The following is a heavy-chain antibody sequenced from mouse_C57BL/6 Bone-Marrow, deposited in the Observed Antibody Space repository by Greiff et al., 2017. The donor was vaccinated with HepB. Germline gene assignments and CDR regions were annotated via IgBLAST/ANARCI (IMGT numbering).Heavy chain of an antibody. CDR2: ISGGGGNT. CDR3: ARRWSSGYLFDY. D-gene: IGHD3-2*02. CDR1: GFTFSSYT. Sequence: DVHLVESGGGLVKPGGSLKLSCAASGFTFSSYTMSWVRQTPEKRLEWVATISGGGGNTYYPDSVKGRFTISRDNAKNTLYLQMSSLRSEDTALYYCARRWSSGYLFDYWGEGTTLTVSS. V-gene: IGHV5-9*01. J-gene: IGHJ2*01.